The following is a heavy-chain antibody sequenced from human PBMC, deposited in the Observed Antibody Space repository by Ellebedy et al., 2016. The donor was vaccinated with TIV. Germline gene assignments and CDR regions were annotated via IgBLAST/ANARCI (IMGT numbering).Heavy chain of an antibody. J-gene: IGHJ4*02. V-gene: IGHV3-11*06. Sequence: GESLKISXAASGFTFSDYYMSWIRQAPGKGLEWVSYISSSSSYTNYADSVKGRFTISRDNAKNSLYLQMNSLRAEDTAVYYCARDLGNQWLDRLGDYWGQGTLVTVSS. CDR1: GFTFSDYY. CDR3: ARDLGNQWLDRLGDY. D-gene: IGHD6-19*01. CDR2: ISSSSSYT.